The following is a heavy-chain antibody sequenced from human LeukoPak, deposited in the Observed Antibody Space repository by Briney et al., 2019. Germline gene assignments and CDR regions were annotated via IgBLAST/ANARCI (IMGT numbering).Heavy chain of an antibody. CDR2: ISGSGGST. J-gene: IGHJ4*02. Sequence: GGSLRLSCAASGFTFSSYGMSWVRQAPGKGLEWVSAISGSGGSTYYADSVKGRFTISRDNSKNTLYLQMNSLRAEDTAVYCCAKSPDIYGDYDGENYWGQGTLVTVSS. D-gene: IGHD4-17*01. CDR1: GFTFSSYG. V-gene: IGHV3-23*01. CDR3: AKSPDIYGDYDGENY.